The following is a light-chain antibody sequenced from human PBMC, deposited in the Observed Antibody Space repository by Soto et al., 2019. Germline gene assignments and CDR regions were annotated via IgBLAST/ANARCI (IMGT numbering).Light chain of an antibody. J-gene: IGLJ1*01. CDR1: SSDVGGYNY. V-gene: IGLV2-8*01. CDR3: TSYAGGNNV. Sequence: QSALTQPPSASGSPGQSVTISCTGTSSDVGGYNYVSWYQQHPGKVPKLMVYEVNKRPSGVPDRFSGSKSGNTDSLTVAGLQAEDEDDSYCTSYAGGNNVFGTGTKVTVL. CDR2: EVN.